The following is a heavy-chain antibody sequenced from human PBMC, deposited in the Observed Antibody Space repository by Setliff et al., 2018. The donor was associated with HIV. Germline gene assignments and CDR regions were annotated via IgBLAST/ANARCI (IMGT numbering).Heavy chain of an antibody. CDR2: IYHSGST. CDR3: ARRRETIVVVIGIPNWYFDL. J-gene: IGHJ2*01. Sequence: SETLSLTCAVSGYSLSSGYYWGWIRQPPGKGLEWIGTIYHSGSTYYNPSLKSRVTISVDTSKNQFSLRLSSVTAADSAVYYCARRRETIVVVIGIPNWYFDLWGRGTLVTVSS. D-gene: IGHD2-21*01. CDR1: GYSLSSGYY. V-gene: IGHV4-38-2*01.